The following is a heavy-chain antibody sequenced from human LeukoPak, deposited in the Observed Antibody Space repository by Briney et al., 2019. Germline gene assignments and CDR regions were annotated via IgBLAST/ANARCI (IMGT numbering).Heavy chain of an antibody. CDR3: AKGEGRIGPGAFDI. J-gene: IGHJ3*02. CDR2: IYSGGST. CDR1: GFTVSSNY. V-gene: IGHV3-53*01. D-gene: IGHD1-1*01. Sequence: GGSLRLSCAASGFTVSSNYMSWVRQAPGKGLEWVSVIYSGGSTYYADSVKGRFTISRDNSKNTLYLQMNSLRAEDTAVYYCAKGEGRIGPGAFDIWGQGTMVTVSS.